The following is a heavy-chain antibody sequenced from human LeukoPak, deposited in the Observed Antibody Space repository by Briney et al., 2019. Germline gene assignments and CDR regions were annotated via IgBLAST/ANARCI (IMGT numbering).Heavy chain of an antibody. V-gene: IGHV1-18*01. CDR2: INAYNGNT. J-gene: IGHJ4*02. Sequence: GASVKVSCKASGYTFTSYGISWVRQAPGQGLEWMGWINAYNGNTNYAQKLQGRVTMTTDTSTSTAYMELRSLGSEDTAMYYCARGFRSDSSGRKFDCWGQGTLVTVSS. CDR1: GYTFTSYG. D-gene: IGHD3-22*01. CDR3: ARGFRSDSSGRKFDC.